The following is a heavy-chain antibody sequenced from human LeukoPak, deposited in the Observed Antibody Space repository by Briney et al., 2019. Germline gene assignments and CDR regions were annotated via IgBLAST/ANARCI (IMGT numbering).Heavy chain of an antibody. V-gene: IGHV4-39*07. CDR2: INHSGST. J-gene: IGHJ5*02. D-gene: IGHD6-13*01. Sequence: SETLSLTCTVSGGSISSGDYYWSWIRQPPGTGLEWIGEINHSGSTNYNPSLKSRVTISVDTSKNQFSLKLSSVTAADTAVFYCARATRDLGYNSSWYVASFWFDPWGQGTLVTVSS. CDR1: GGSISSGDYY. CDR3: ARATRDLGYNSSWYVASFWFDP.